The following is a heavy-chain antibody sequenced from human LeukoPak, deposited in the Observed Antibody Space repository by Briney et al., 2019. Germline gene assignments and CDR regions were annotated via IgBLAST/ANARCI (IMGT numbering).Heavy chain of an antibody. CDR1: GFTFSTFP. V-gene: IGHV3-30-3*01. CDR2: ISYDGSIK. CDR3: AREIIVVVVAATENWFDP. D-gene: IGHD2-15*01. J-gene: IGHJ5*02. Sequence: GRSLRLSCVASGFTFSTFPMHWVRQAPGKGLEWVAVISYDGSIKLHADSVKGRFTISRDNAKNSLYLQMNSLRAEDTAVYYCAREIIVVVVAATENWFDPWGQGTLVTVSS.